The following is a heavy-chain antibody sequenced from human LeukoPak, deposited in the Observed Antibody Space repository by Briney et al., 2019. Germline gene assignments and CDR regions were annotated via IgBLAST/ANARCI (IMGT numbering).Heavy chain of an antibody. Sequence: GGSLRLSCAASGFSLTNFDMNWIRQAPGKGLEWVSFFSVRYNVIYYADSVKGRFTVSRDEAKDSLYLQMDSLRAEDTALYYCARDLPVAAADFWGQGTLVTVSS. CDR2: FSVRYNVI. CDR1: GFSLTNFD. D-gene: IGHD6-13*01. J-gene: IGHJ4*02. CDR3: ARDLPVAAADF. V-gene: IGHV3-48*01.